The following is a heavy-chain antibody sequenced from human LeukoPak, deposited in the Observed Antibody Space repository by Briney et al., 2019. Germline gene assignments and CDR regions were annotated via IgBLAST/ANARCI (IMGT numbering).Heavy chain of an antibody. CDR3: ARADLPYYYDSSGLRAFDI. CDR2: ISSSGSTI. V-gene: IGHV3-48*03. Sequence: QPGGSLRLSCAASGFTFSSYEMNWVRQAPGKGLEWLSYISSSGSTIYYADSVKGRFTISRDNAKNSLYLQMNSLRAEDTAVYYCARADLPYYYDSSGLRAFDIWGQGTMVTVSS. J-gene: IGHJ3*02. CDR1: GFTFSSYE. D-gene: IGHD3-22*01.